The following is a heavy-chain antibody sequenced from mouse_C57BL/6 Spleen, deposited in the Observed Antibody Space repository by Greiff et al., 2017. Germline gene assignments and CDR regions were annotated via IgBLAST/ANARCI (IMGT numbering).Heavy chain of an antibody. J-gene: IGHJ3*01. CDR2: IDPETGGT. V-gene: IGHV1-15*01. Sequence: QVHVKQSGAELVRPGASVTLSCKASGYTFTDYEMHWVKQTPVHGLEWIGAIDPETGGTAYNQKFKGKAILTADKSSSTAYMKLRSLTSEDSAVYYGTDYCGSSYEAWFAYWGQGTLVTVSA. CDR3: TDYCGSSYEAWFAY. CDR1: GYTFTDYE. D-gene: IGHD1-1*01.